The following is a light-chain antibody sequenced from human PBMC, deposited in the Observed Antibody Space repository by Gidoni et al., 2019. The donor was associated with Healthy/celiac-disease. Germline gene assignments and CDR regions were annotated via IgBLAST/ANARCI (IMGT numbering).Light chain of an antibody. CDR3: QQRSNWPPWT. J-gene: IGKJ1*01. V-gene: IGKV3-11*01. CDR1: QIVSSY. CDR2: DAS. Sequence: EIVLTQYPATLSLSPGERATLSCMASQIVSSYLAWYQQKPGQAPRLLIYDASNRAPGIPAMFSGSGSGTDFTLTISSLEPEDFAVYYCQQRSNWPPWTFGQGTKVEIK.